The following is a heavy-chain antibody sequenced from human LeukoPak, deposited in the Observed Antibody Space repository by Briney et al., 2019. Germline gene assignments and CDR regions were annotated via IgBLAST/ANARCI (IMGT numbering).Heavy chain of an antibody. Sequence: GGSLRLSXAASGFTFSSYSMNWVRQAPGKGLEWVSSISSSSSYIYYADSMKGRFTISRDNAKNSLYMQMNSLRAEDTAVYYWARVLGVQESEYYFDYWGQGTLVTVSS. J-gene: IGHJ4*02. V-gene: IGHV3-21*01. CDR2: ISSSSSYI. D-gene: IGHD6-19*01. CDR1: GFTFSSYS. CDR3: ARVLGVQESEYYFDY.